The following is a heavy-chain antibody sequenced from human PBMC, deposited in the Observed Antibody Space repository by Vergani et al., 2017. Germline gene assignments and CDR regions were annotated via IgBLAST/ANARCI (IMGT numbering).Heavy chain of an antibody. V-gene: IGHV3-30*18. D-gene: IGHD3-10*01. Sequence: QVQLVESGGGAVQPGRSLRLSCSAAGFPFSDYGVHWVRQALGKGLEWVSVISYDGNKKNHADSVKGRFTISRDNSKNTLYLEMNALGAEDTAVYYCAKAGSVTSGSLQYNFYMDVWGKGTTVTVS. CDR1: GFPFSDYG. J-gene: IGHJ6*03. CDR3: AKAGSVTSGSLQYNFYMDV. CDR2: ISYDGNKK.